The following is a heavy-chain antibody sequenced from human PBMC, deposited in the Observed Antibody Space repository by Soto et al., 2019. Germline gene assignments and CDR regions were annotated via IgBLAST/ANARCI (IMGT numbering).Heavy chain of an antibody. CDR2: ISGSGGST. J-gene: IGHJ4*02. CDR3: AKDPPYYYDSRGYFDY. D-gene: IGHD3-22*01. CDR1: LFTFSSYA. Sequence: GWSLRLSCSGSLFTFSSYAMSWVLHTPCKGLEWVSAISGSGGSTYYADSVKGRFTISRDNSKNTLYLQMNSLRAEDTAVYYCAKDPPYYYDSRGYFDYWGQGTLVTVSS. V-gene: IGHV3-23*01.